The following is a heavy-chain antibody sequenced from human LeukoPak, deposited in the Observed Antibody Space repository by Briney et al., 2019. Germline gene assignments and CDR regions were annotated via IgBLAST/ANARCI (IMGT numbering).Heavy chain of an antibody. CDR1: GFTFSTYA. V-gene: IGHV3-30-3*01. CDR2: ISYDGNNK. CDR3: ARTVDTAMVTIDY. D-gene: IGHD5-18*01. Sequence: GGSLRLSCAASGFTFSTYAMHWVRQAPGKGLEWVAVISYDGNNKYYADSVKGRFTISRDNSKNTLYLQMNSLRAEDTAVYYCARTVDTAMVTIDYWGQGTLVTVSS. J-gene: IGHJ4*02.